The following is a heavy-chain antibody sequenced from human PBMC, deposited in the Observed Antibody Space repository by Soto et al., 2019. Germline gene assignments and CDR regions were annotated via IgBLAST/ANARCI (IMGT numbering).Heavy chain of an antibody. CDR2: IYPGDSDT. J-gene: IGHJ4*02. V-gene: IGHV5-51*01. CDR3: ARHGYDILTGYYSTSHCYFDY. D-gene: IGHD3-9*01. CDR1: GYSFTSYW. Sequence: PGXSLKISCKGSGYSFTSYWIGWVRQMPGKGLEWMGIIYPGDSDTRYSPSFQGQVTISADKSISTAYLQWSSLKASDTAMYYCARHGYDILTGYYSTSHCYFDYWGQGTLVTVSS.